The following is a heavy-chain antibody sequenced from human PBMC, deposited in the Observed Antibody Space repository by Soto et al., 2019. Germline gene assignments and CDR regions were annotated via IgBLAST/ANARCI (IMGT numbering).Heavy chain of an antibody. J-gene: IGHJ4*02. D-gene: IGHD2-15*01. Sequence: QVQLVQSGAEVKKPGASVKVSCKASGCTFTGYYMHWVRQAPGQGLEWMGWINPNTGGTNYAQKFQGRVTMTRDTSISTAYMELSRLRSDDTAVYYCARVNVVVVAATREYYFDYWGQGTLVTVSS. V-gene: IGHV1-2*02. CDR3: ARVNVVVVAATREYYFDY. CDR1: GCTFTGYY. CDR2: INPNTGGT.